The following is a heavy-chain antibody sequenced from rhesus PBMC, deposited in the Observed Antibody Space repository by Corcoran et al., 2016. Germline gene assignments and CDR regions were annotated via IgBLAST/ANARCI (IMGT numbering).Heavy chain of an antibody. V-gene: IGHV3-201*01. D-gene: IGHD4-29*01. CDR2: ISWNGSST. Sequence: EVQLVESGGGVVQPGGSLRLSCAAYGFTFDDYAIHWVRQAPGKGLEWVSCISWNGSSTYDAYSVKCQFTSSRDNAKNSLYLHMGSLRAEDTALYYCAAEGDYGSSFDYWGQGVLVTVSS. CDR3: AAEGDYGSSFDY. J-gene: IGHJ4*01. CDR1: GFTFDDYA.